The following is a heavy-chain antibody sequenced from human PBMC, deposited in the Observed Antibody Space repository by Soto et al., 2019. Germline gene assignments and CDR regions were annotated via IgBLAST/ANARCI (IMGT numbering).Heavy chain of an antibody. CDR2: IYHSGRT. D-gene: IGHD3-16*02. CDR3: ASLMITFGGVIVADY. J-gene: IGHJ4*02. Sequence: QLQLQESGSGLVKPSQTLSLTCAVSGGSISSGGYSWSWIRQPPGKGLEWIGYIYHSGRTYYTPSRQSRITITVDTSKNQVSPKLGSATAADTAVYYCASLMITFGGVIVADYWGQGTLVTVSS. V-gene: IGHV4-30-2*01. CDR1: GGSISSGGYS.